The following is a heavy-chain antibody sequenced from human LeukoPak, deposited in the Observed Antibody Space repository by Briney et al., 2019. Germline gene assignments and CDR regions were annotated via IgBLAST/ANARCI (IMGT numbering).Heavy chain of an antibody. V-gene: IGHV3-23*01. D-gene: IGHD1-7*01. CDR1: GFTFSSYA. J-gene: IGHJ6*02. Sequence: PGGSLRLSCAASGFTFSSYAMSWVRQAPGKGLEWVSAISGSGGSTYYADSVKGRFTISRDNSKNTLYLQMNSLRAEDTAVYYCAEGRDWNYGNGMDVWGQGTTVTVSS. CDR3: AEGRDWNYGNGMDV. CDR2: ISGSGGST.